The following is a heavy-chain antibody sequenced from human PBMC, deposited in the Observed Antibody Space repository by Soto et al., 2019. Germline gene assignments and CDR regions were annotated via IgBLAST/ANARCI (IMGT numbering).Heavy chain of an antibody. Sequence: PGGSLRLSCAASGFTFSNYAMSWVRQAPGKGLEWVSAISYGGGTTYYADSVKGRFTISRDNSKNTLYLQMNSLRAEDTAVYYCAKGLREGYSYGRDAFDIWGQGTMVTVSS. CDR1: GFTFSNYA. D-gene: IGHD5-18*01. J-gene: IGHJ3*02. CDR2: ISYGGGTT. V-gene: IGHV3-23*01. CDR3: AKGLREGYSYGRDAFDI.